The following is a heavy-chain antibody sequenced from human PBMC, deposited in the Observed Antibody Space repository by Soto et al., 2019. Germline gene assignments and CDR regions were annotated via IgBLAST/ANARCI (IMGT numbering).Heavy chain of an antibody. CDR1: GDTFTDYY. V-gene: IGHV1-46*01. D-gene: IGHD2-21*02. Sequence: QVQLMQSGAEVKKPGASVKVSCKASGDTFTDYYIHWVRQAPGQGLEWMGTVNPSGGHTTYAQHFLCRVTMTRDTSTSTLDMELTSLTSDDTAIYYCARGGQVVVVTAALDYWGQGTLVTVSS. CDR2: VNPSGGHT. J-gene: IGHJ4*02. CDR3: ARGGQVVVVTAALDY.